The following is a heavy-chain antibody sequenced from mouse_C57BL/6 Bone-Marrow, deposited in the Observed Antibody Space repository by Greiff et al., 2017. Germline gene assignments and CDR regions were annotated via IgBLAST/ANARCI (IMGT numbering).Heavy chain of an antibody. Sequence: VQLKESGPGLVQPSPSLSITCTVSGFSLTSYGVHWVRQSPGKGLEWLGVIWRGGSSAYNAAFISRLSISKDNSKNQVFFKMNHLQADDTAIYYCSRNYYGNSPEFAYWGQGTLVTVSA. CDR1: GFSLTSYG. CDR3: SRNYYGNSPEFAY. V-gene: IGHV2-2*01. J-gene: IGHJ3*01. D-gene: IGHD1-1*01. CDR2: IWRGGSS.